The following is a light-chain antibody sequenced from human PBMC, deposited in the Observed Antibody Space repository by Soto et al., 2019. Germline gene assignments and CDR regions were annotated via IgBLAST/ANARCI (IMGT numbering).Light chain of an antibody. CDR1: QSVSNN. V-gene: IGKV3-15*01. CDR2: GAS. Sequence: EIVMTQSPDTLSVSPGERATLSCRASQSVSNNLAWYHQQPGQAPRLLIFGASTRATGIPARFSGSGSGTEFTLTIRSMQSEDFAVYYCQQYNDWWTFGQGTKVEIK. CDR3: QQYNDWWT. J-gene: IGKJ1*01.